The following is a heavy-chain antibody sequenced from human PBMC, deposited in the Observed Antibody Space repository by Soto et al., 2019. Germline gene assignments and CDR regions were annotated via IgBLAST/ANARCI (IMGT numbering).Heavy chain of an antibody. D-gene: IGHD5-12*01. CDR3: ARKGDGYNFYYSYGMDV. V-gene: IGHV1-8*01. J-gene: IGHJ6*02. CDR1: GYTFTSYD. CDR2: MNPNSGNT. Sequence: QVQLVQSGAEVKKPGASVKVSCKASGYTFTSYDINWVRQATGQGLEWMGWMNPNSGNTGYAQKFQGRVTMTRNTSISTAYMEMSRLRSEDTAVYYCARKGDGYNFYYSYGMDVWGQGTTVTVSS.